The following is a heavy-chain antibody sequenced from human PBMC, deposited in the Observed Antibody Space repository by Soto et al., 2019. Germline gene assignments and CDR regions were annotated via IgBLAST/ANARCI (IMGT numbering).Heavy chain of an antibody. J-gene: IGHJ4*02. D-gene: IGHD5-18*01. Sequence: SETLSLTCTASGDSISSATYYWGWVRQTPGKGLERIGNIYHSEGTHYNPSLQSRVTISVDLSNNQFSLKLRSVTDAHPAVYYCARHLKTASFQYCFGSWGRGALVTV. CDR2: IYHSEGT. CDR1: GDSISSATYY. CDR3: ARHLKTASFQYCFGS. V-gene: IGHV4-39*01.